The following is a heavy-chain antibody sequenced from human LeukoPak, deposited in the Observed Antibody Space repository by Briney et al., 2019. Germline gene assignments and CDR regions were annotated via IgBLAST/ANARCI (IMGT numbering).Heavy chain of an antibody. Sequence: SVKASCKASGGTFSSYAISWVRQAPGQGLEWMGGIIPIFGTANYAQKFQGRVTITADKSTSTAYMELSSLRSEDTAVYYCARMWSYYYGSGSPNWFDPWGQGTLVTVSS. CDR3: ARMWSYYYGSGSPNWFDP. CDR1: GGTFSSYA. J-gene: IGHJ5*02. CDR2: IIPIFGTA. V-gene: IGHV1-69*06. D-gene: IGHD3-10*01.